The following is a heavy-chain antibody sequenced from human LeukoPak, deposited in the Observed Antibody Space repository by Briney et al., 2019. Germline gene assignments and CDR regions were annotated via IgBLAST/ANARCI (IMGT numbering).Heavy chain of an antibody. J-gene: IGHJ4*02. Sequence: GASVKVSCKASGYTFTGYYMHWVRQAPGQGLEWMGGIIPIFGTANYAQKFQGRVTITADESTSTAYMELSSLRSEDTAVYYCARYYDILTGPSVGDYWGQGTLVTVSS. CDR2: IIPIFGTA. CDR1: GYTFTGYY. CDR3: ARYYDILTGPSVGDY. D-gene: IGHD3-9*01. V-gene: IGHV1-69*13.